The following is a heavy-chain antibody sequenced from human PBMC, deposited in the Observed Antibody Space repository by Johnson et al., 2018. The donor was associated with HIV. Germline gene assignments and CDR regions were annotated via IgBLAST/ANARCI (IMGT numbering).Heavy chain of an antibody. Sequence: QVQLVESGGGVVQPGRSLRLYCAASGFTFSSYGMHWVRQAPGKGLEWVAVISYDGSNKYYADSVKGRFTISRDNSKNTLYLQMNSLRAEDTAVYYCAKDMGGDRNAFDIWGQGTMVTVSS. CDR2: ISYDGSNK. J-gene: IGHJ3*02. D-gene: IGHD1-26*01. CDR3: AKDMGGDRNAFDI. V-gene: IGHV3-30*18. CDR1: GFTFSSYG.